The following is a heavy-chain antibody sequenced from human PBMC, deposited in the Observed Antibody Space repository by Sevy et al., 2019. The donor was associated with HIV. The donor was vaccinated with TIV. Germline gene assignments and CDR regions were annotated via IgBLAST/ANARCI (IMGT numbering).Heavy chain of an antibody. J-gene: IGHJ4*02. Sequence: GESLKISCKGSGYSFTSYWISWVRQMPGKGLEWMGRIDPSDSYTNYSPSFQGHVTISADKSISTAYLQWSSLKASDTAMYYCARRYRGYDYLRRPGPRYYFDYWGQGTLVTVSS. CDR2: IDPSDSYT. D-gene: IGHD5-12*01. V-gene: IGHV5-10-1*01. CDR1: GYSFTSYW. CDR3: ARRYRGYDYLRRPGPRYYFDY.